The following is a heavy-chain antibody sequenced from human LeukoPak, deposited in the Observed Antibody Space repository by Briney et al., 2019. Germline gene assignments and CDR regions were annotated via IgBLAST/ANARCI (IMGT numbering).Heavy chain of an antibody. J-gene: IGHJ4*02. CDR3: ARFPWGIAAAGTFGNY. CDR1: GGSISSINYY. Sequence: PSETLSLTCTVSGGSISSINYYWGWIRQPPGKGLEWIGSIYYSGSTYYNPSLKSRFTISVDTSKNQFSLKLSSVTAADTAVYYCARFPWGIAAAGTFGNYWGQGTLVTVSS. CDR2: IYYSGST. V-gene: IGHV4-39*07. D-gene: IGHD6-13*01.